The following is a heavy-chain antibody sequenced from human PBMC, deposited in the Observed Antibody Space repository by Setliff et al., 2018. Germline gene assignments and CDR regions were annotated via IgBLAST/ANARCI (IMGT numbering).Heavy chain of an antibody. Sequence: GASVKVSCKTSGYSFTSYGISWVRQAPGQGLEWMGHITTYNDNTKYAQKFQGRITVTTDLSTSTAYLDLRSLRSDDTAVYYCVRDSRITVLGVDNYHYMDVWGGGTTVTVSS. V-gene: IGHV1-18*01. CDR2: ITTYNDNT. CDR3: VRDSRITVLGVDNYHYMDV. J-gene: IGHJ6*03. D-gene: IGHD3-3*01. CDR1: GYSFTSYG.